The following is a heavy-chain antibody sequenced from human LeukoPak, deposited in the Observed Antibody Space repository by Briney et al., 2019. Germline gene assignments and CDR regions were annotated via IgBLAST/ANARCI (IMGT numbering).Heavy chain of an antibody. V-gene: IGHV3-11*01. Sequence: GGSLRLSCAASGFTFSEYYMSWIHQAPGKGLEWVSDISSTADIVSYADFVLGRFTISRDNGDDSLSLQLNNLRAEDTAVYYCARETVAGTFDYWSQGTLVTVSS. CDR2: ISSTADIV. D-gene: IGHD6-19*01. J-gene: IGHJ4*02. CDR3: ARETVAGTFDY. CDR1: GFTFSEYY.